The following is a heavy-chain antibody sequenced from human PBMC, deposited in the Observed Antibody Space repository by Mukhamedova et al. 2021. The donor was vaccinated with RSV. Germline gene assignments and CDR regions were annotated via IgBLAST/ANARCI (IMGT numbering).Heavy chain of an antibody. CDR3: ARAGAYYDYVWGRFDY. Sequence: GKGLEWVAVISYDGSNKYYADSVKGRFTISRDNSKNTLYLQMNSLRAEDTAVYYCARAGAYYDYVWGRFDYWGQGTLVTVSS. J-gene: IGHJ4*02. V-gene: IGHV3-30*04. CDR2: ISYDGSNK. D-gene: IGHD3-16*01.